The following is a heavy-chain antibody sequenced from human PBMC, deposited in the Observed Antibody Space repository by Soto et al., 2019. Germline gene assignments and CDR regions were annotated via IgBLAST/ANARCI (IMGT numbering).Heavy chain of an antibody. D-gene: IGHD3-3*01. CDR3: ARGSRLRFLEWLLPQLYYFDY. CDR1: GFTFSSYW. V-gene: IGHV3-7*01. Sequence: GSLRLSCAASGFTFSSYWMSWVRQAPGKGLEWVANIKQDGSEKYYVGSVKGRFTISRDNAKNSLYLQMNSLRAEDTAVYYCARGSRLRFLEWLLPQLYYFDYWGQGTLVTVSS. J-gene: IGHJ4*02. CDR2: IKQDGSEK.